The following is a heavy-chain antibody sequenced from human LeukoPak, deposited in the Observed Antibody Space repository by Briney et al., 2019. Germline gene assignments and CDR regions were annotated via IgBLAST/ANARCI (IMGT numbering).Heavy chain of an antibody. CDR1: GGSFSGYY. D-gene: IGHD2-15*01. CDR2: INHSGIT. CDR3: ARAVIVVAAATQRNWFDP. J-gene: IGHJ5*02. Sequence: SETLSLTCAVYGGSFSGYYWTWIRQTPGKGLEWIGEINHSGITDYNPSLRSRVTISVDTSKNQFSLKLSSVTAADTAIYYCARAVIVVAAATQRNWFDPWGQGTLVTVSS. V-gene: IGHV4-34*01.